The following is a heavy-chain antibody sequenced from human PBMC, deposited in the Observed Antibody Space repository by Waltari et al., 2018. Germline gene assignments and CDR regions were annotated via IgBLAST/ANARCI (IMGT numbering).Heavy chain of an antibody. CDR1: RVPFGSHS. CDR2: ISSSTTYR. Sequence: EVQLVESGGGLVKPGGSLRLSCEASRVPFGSHSMNWVRQAPGKRLEWVSSISSSTTYRYYADSVKCRFTISRDNAKNSLYLKMNSLRAEDTAVYYCARDLPDYGGNSGWYFDLWGRGTLVTVSS. CDR3: ARDLPDYGGNSGWYFDL. J-gene: IGHJ2*01. V-gene: IGHV3-21*01. D-gene: IGHD4-17*01.